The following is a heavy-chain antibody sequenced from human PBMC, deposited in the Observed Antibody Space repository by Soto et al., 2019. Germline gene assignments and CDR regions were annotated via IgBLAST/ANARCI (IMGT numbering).Heavy chain of an antibody. V-gene: IGHV1-46*01. D-gene: IGHD3-22*01. CDR2: INPSGGST. CDR1: GYTFTSYY. CDR3: ARDMNGITMIVVVTPSFQH. J-gene: IGHJ1*01. Sequence: ASVKASCKASGYTFTSYYMHWVRQAPGQGLEWMGIINPSGGSTSYAQKFQGRVTMTRDTSTSTVYMELSSLRSEDTAVYYCARDMNGITMIVVVTPSFQHWGQGTLVTVSS.